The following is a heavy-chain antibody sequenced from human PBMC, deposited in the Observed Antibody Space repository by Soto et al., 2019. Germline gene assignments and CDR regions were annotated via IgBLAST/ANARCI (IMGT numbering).Heavy chain of an antibody. J-gene: IGHJ3*02. CDR1: GFTFSDYY. D-gene: IGHD4-17*01. CDR3: AYSTVHDAFDI. V-gene: IGHV3-11*01. Sequence: GGSLRLSCAASGFTFSDYYMSWIRQAPGKGLEWVSYISSSGSTIYYADSVKGRFTISRDNAKNSLYLQMNSLRAEDTAVYYCAYSTVHDAFDIWGQGTMVTVSS. CDR2: ISSSGSTI.